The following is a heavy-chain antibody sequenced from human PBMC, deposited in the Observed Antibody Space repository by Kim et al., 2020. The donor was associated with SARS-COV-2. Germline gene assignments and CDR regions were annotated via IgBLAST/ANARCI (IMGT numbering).Heavy chain of an antibody. V-gene: IGHV4-39*07. D-gene: IGHD1-1*01. J-gene: IGHJ4*02. CDR1: GGSISSNNYY. CDR3: ATDWAATGSPGGY. CDR2: IYYSGNT. Sequence: SETLSLTCTVSGGSISSNNYYWGWIRQPPGKELEWNAYIYYSGNTHYNPYLKSRVTISLDKSKNQFSLTLTSMTVADTAIYYCATDWAATGSPGGYWGQGTPVTVSS.